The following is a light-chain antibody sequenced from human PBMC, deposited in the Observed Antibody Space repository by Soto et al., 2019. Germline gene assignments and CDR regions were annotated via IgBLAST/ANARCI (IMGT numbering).Light chain of an antibody. J-gene: IGLJ1*01. CDR2: EIN. CDR3: SSYAGSKGDV. Sequence: QSAPTQPPSASGSPGQSVTISCTGTSSDIGGYNFVSWYQQHPGKAPKLLIYEINKRPSGVPDRFSGSKSGNTASLTVSGLQAEDEADYYCSSYAGSKGDVFGTGTKLTVL. CDR1: SSDIGGYNF. V-gene: IGLV2-8*01.